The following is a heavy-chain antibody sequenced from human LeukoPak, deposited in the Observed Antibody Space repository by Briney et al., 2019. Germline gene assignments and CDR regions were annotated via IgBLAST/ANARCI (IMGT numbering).Heavy chain of an antibody. CDR3: VYGDYGVWFDP. CDR2: INHSGST. CDR1: GGSFSGYY. Sequence: PSETLSLTCAVNGGSFSGYYWSLIRQPRGKGLEWIGEINHSGSTNYNPSLKSRVTISVDTSKHQFSLKLTSVTAADTAVYYCVYGDYGVWFDPWGQGTLVTVSS. D-gene: IGHD4-17*01. J-gene: IGHJ5*02. V-gene: IGHV4-34*01.